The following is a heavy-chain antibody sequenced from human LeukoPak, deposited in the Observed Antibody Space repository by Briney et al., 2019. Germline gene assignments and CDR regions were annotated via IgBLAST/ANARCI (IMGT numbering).Heavy chain of an antibody. D-gene: IGHD3-22*01. CDR1: GFSLSTSGVG. V-gene: IGHV2-5*02. CDR2: IYWDDDK. J-gene: IGHJ4*02. CDR3: APRGGFDSSGHYFAY. Sequence: SGPTLVRPTQTLTLTCTFSGFSLSTSGVGVGWIRQPPGKALEWLALIYWDDDKRYSPSLKSRLTITKDTSKNQVVLTVTNMDPVEKAKYYCAPRGGFDSSGHYFAYWGQGTLVTVSS.